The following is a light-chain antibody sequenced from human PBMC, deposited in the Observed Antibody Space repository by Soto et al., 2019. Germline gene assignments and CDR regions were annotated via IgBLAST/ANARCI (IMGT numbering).Light chain of an antibody. CDR3: SSYAGSYKLV. Sequence: QSALTQPPSASGSPGQSVTISCTGTSSDVGGYNYVSWYQQHPGKAPKLMIYEVSRRPSGVPDRFSGSKSGNTASLTVSGLQAEDEADYYCSSYAGSYKLVFGEGTKLTGL. J-gene: IGLJ2*01. V-gene: IGLV2-8*01. CDR2: EVS. CDR1: SSDVGGYNY.